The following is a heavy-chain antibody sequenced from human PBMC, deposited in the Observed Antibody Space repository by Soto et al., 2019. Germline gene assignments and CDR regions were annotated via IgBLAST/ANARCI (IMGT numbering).Heavy chain of an antibody. D-gene: IGHD3-10*01. CDR1: GFTFSSYA. Sequence: GGSLRLSCAASGFTFSSYAMHWVRQAPGKGLEWVAVISYDGSNKYYADSVKGRFTISRDNSKNTLYLQMNSLRAEDTAVYYCARVDDVASDHYGSGSFDDWGQGTLVPVAS. CDR2: ISYDGSNK. V-gene: IGHV3-30-3*01. J-gene: IGHJ4*02. CDR3: ARVDDVASDHYGSGSFDD.